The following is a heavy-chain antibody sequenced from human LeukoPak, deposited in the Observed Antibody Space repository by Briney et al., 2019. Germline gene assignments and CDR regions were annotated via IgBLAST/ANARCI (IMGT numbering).Heavy chain of an antibody. J-gene: IGHJ4*02. Sequence: GGSLRLSCAASGFTFSSYAMSWVRQAPGKGLEWVSRVDPDGNTDYADSVKGRFTISRDNAKNTLYLEMNSLRVEDTAVYRCARDVRGPHDFWGQGTLVTVSS. V-gene: IGHV3-74*01. CDR3: ARDVRGPHDF. D-gene: IGHD2/OR15-2a*01. CDR1: GFTFSSYA. CDR2: VDPDGNT.